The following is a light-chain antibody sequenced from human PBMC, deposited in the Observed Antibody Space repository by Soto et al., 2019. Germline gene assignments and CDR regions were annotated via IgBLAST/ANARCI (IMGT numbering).Light chain of an antibody. J-gene: IGKJ1*01. CDR2: GAS. V-gene: IGKV3-15*01. CDR3: QQYNNWPPVT. CDR1: QSVSSN. Sequence: EIGMNHSPAILRVTPEERATLSCRASQSVSSNLAWYQQKPGQAPRLLIYGASTRATGIPARFSGSGSGTEFTLTISSLQSEDFAVYYCQQYNNWPPVTFGQGTKVDIK.